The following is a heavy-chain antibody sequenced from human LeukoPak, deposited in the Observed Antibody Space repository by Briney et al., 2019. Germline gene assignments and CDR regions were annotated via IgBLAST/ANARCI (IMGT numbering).Heavy chain of an antibody. D-gene: IGHD3-16*01. CDR2: IYPADSDI. CDR3: ARQSQDYDALDI. V-gene: IGHV5-51*01. Sequence: GESLKISCKGSGYSINNYWIGWVRQMPGKGLEWMGIIYPADSDIRYSPSFQGQVTISADKSISTAYLQWSSLKASDTAMYYCARQSQDYDALDIWGQGTVVTVSS. J-gene: IGHJ3*02. CDR1: GYSINNYW.